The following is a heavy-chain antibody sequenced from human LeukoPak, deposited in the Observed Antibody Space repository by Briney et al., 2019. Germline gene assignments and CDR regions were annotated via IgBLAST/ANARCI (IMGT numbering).Heavy chain of an antibody. CDR1: GGSFSGYY. CDR2: INHSGST. D-gene: IGHD3-10*01. CDR3: ARGILWLGEGNYYMDV. J-gene: IGHJ6*03. Sequence: SETLSLTCAVYGGSFSGYYWSWIRQPPGKGLEWIGEINHSGSTNYNPSLKSRVSISVDTSKNQFSLKLSSVTAADTAVYYCARGILWLGEGNYYMDVWGKGTTVTVSS. V-gene: IGHV4-34*01.